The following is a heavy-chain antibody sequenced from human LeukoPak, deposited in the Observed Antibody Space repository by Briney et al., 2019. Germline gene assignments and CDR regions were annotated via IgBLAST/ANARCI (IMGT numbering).Heavy chain of an antibody. CDR2: ISSSSSYI. CDR1: GFTFSSYS. CDR3: ARGPTHYYYYGMDV. Sequence: KPGGSLRLSCAASGFTFSSYSMNWVRQAPGKGLEWVSSISSSSSYIYYADSVKGRFTISRHNAKNSLYLQMNSLRAEDTAVYYCARGPTHYYYYGMDVWGQGTTVTVSS. V-gene: IGHV3-21*01. J-gene: IGHJ6*02.